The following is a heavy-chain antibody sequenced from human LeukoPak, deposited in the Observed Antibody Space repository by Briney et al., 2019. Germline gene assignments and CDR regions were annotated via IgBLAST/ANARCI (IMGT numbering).Heavy chain of an antibody. CDR2: IYYSGST. CDR1: GGSISSHY. Sequence: SETLSLTCTVSGGSISSHYRSWIRQPPGKGLEWIGYIYYSGSTNYNPSLKSRVTISVDTSKNQFSLKLSSVTAADTAVYYCARSYYGGNYYYYYYMDVWGKGTTVTVSS. CDR3: ARSYYGGNYYYYYYMDV. D-gene: IGHD4-23*01. J-gene: IGHJ6*03. V-gene: IGHV4-59*11.